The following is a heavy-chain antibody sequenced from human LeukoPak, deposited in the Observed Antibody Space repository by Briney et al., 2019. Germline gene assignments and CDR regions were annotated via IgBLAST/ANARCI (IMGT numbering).Heavy chain of an antibody. Sequence: TGGSLRLSCAASGFTFSSYAMSWVRQAPGKGLEWVSAISSNGGSTYYANSVKGRFTISRDNSKNTLYLQMGSLRAEDMAVYYCARSEYYYYYYMDVWGKGTTVTVSS. CDR1: GFTFSSYA. CDR3: ARSEYYYYYYMDV. CDR2: ISSNGGST. V-gene: IGHV3-64*01. J-gene: IGHJ6*03.